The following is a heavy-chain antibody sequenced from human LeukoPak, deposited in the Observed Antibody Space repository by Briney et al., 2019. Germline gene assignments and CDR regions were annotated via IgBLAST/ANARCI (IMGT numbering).Heavy chain of an antibody. CDR2: INWNGGTT. D-gene: IGHD3-10*01. J-gene: IGHJ6*02. V-gene: IGHV3-20*04. CDR1: GFTFDDYG. Sequence: PGGSLRLSCAASGFTFDDYGMSWVRRAPGKGLEWVSGINWNGGTTGYADSVKGRFTISRDNAKNSLYLQMNSLRAEDTALYYCAREGPGSPHYGMDVWGQGTTVTVSS. CDR3: AREGPGSPHYGMDV.